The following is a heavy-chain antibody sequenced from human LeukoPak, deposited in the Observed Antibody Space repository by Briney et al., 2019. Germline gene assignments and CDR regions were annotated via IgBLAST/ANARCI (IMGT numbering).Heavy chain of an antibody. CDR2: TSSSSSYI. V-gene: IGHV3-21*01. CDR1: GFTFSSYS. Sequence: GGSLRLSCAASGFTFSSYSMNWVRQAPGKGLEWVSSTSSSSSYIYYADSVKGRFTISRDNAKNSLYLQMNSLRAEDTAVYYCARVTYYDFWSGYSGDYYYYMDVWGKGTTVTVSS. CDR3: ARVTYYDFWSGYSGDYYYYMDV. D-gene: IGHD3-3*01. J-gene: IGHJ6*03.